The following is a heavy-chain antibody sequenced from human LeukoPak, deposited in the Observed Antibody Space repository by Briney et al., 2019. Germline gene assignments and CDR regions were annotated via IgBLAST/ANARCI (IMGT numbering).Heavy chain of an antibody. CDR3: ARADFPRYSSGWYYFDY. Sequence: GGSLRLSCAASGFTFSSYSMNWVRQAPGKGLEWVANIKHDGSEKYYIDSVKGRLTISRDNAKNSVYLQMNRLRAEDTAVYYCARADFPRYSSGWYYFDYWGQGTLVTVSS. CDR2: IKHDGSEK. D-gene: IGHD6-19*01. J-gene: IGHJ4*02. CDR1: GFTFSSYS. V-gene: IGHV3-7*01.